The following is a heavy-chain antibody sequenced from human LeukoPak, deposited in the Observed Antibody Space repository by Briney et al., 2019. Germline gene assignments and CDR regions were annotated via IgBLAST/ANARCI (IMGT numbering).Heavy chain of an antibody. D-gene: IGHD3-10*01. Sequence: GGSLRVSCAASGFTFVNYAMSWVRQAPGKGLEWVSVISSGGGTKYYADSVKGRFTVSRDDSKNTLYLQMDSLRPEDTAVYYCARAWDYYGSGSYPDYWGQGTLVTVSS. V-gene: IGHV3-23*01. CDR3: ARAWDYYGSGSYPDY. CDR2: ISSGGGTK. J-gene: IGHJ4*02. CDR1: GFTFVNYA.